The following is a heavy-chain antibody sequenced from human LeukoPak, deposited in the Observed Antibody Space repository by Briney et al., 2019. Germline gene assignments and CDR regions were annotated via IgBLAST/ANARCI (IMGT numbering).Heavy chain of an antibody. CDR1: GFTFSSYA. Sequence: GGSLRLPCAASGFTFSSYAMHWVRQAPGKGLEWVAVISYDGSNKYYADSVKGRFTISRDNSKNTLYLQMNSLRAEDTAVYYCARTGIAVAGPAGHAFDIWGQGTMVTVSS. CDR2: ISYDGSNK. V-gene: IGHV3-30-3*01. D-gene: IGHD6-19*01. CDR3: ARTGIAVAGPAGHAFDI. J-gene: IGHJ3*02.